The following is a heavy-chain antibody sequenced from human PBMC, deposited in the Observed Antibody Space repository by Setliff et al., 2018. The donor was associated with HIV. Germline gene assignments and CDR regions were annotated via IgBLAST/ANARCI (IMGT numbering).Heavy chain of an antibody. V-gene: IGHV1-69*05. CDR1: GGTFGIYD. CDR2: TIPMFGTA. J-gene: IGHJ4*02. D-gene: IGHD5-12*01. CDR3: ARDIGRRDGYLEIDY. Sequence: SVKVSCKASGGTFGIYDISWVRQAPGQGLEWMGGTIPMFGTANYAQKFQGRVTITTDESTNTVYMELRSLRSDDTAVYYCARDIGRRDGYLEIDYWGQGTLVTVSS.